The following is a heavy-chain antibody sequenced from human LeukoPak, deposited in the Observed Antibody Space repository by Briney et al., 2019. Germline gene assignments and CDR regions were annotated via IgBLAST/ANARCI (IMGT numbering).Heavy chain of an antibody. D-gene: IGHD3-22*01. V-gene: IGHV1-2*02. CDR3: ARRYYDSSGYPADY. J-gene: IGHJ4*02. CDR2: INPNSGGT. CDR1: GYTFTGYY. Sequence: ASVKVSCKASGYTFTGYYMHWVRQAPGQGLEWTGLINPNSGGTNYAQKFQGRVTMTRDTSISTAYMELSRLRSDDTAVYYCARRYYDSSGYPADYWGQGTLVTVSS.